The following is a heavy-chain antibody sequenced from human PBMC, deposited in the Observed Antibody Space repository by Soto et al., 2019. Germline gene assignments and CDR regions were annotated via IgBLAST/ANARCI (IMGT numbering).Heavy chain of an antibody. D-gene: IGHD3-16*02. V-gene: IGHV1-46*01. CDR3: ARSYYYYFWGSYRSAHFYD. CDR1: GYTFTSYY. CDR2: INPSGDST. J-gene: IGHJ4*02. Sequence: ASVKVSCKASGYTFTSYYMHWVRQAPGQGLEWMGIINPSGDSTSYAQKFQGRVTMTRDTSTSTVYMELSSLRSEDTAVYYCARSYYYYFWGSYRSAHFYDWGQGTLVPVSS.